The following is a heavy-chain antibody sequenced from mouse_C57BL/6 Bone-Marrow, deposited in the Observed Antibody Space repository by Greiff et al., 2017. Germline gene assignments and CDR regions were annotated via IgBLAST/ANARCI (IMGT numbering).Heavy chain of an antibody. CDR2: IDPSDSYT. J-gene: IGHJ3*01. Sequence: QVQLQQPGAELVMPGASVKLSCKASGYTFTSYWMHWVKQRPGQGLEWIGEIDPSDSYTNYNQKFKGKSTLTVDKSSSTAYMQLSSLTAEDSAVYYCARTIYDGYVLFSYWGQGTLGTGSA. D-gene: IGHD2-3*01. V-gene: IGHV1-69*01. CDR1: GYTFTSYW. CDR3: ARTIYDGYVLFSY.